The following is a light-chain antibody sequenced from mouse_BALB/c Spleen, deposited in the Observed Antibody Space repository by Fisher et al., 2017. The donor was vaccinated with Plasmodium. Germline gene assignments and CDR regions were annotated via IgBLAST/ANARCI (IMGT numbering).Light chain of an antibody. CDR2: YSS. CDR1: QSISNY. V-gene: IGKV5-45*01. Sequence: DIVLTQTPATLSVTPGDRVSLSCRASQSISNYLHWYQQKSHESPRLLISYSSQSISGIPSRFSGSGSGTDFTLSINSVETEDFGMYFCQHSDSWPLTFGAETKLEL. CDR3: QHSDSWPLT. J-gene: IGKJ5*01.